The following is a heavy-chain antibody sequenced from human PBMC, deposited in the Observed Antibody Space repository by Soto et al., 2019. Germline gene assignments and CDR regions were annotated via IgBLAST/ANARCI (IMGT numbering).Heavy chain of an antibody. CDR1: GYTFTSYD. D-gene: IGHD4-17*01. CDR2: MNPDSGNT. V-gene: IGHV1-8*01. Sequence: ASVKVSCKASGYTFTSYDINWVLQATGQGLEWMGWMNPDSGNTGYAQKFQGRVTMTRNTSISTAYMELSSLRSEDTAVYYCARAYYGGNGGENFDYWGQGTLVTVSS. J-gene: IGHJ4*02. CDR3: ARAYYGGNGGENFDY.